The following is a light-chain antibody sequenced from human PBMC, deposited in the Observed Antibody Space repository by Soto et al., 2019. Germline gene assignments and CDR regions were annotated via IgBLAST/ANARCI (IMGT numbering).Light chain of an antibody. V-gene: IGKV1-27*01. CDR3: QKYNGTPRT. CDR1: QDISDH. J-gene: IGKJ1*01. CDR2: EAS. Sequence: DIQVTQSPSSLSASVGDRVTITCRASQDISDHLAWYQQKPGKVPKLLIYEASTLQSGVPSRFSASGSGTDFTLTISSLQPEDVATYYCQKYNGTPRTFGQGTKVELK.